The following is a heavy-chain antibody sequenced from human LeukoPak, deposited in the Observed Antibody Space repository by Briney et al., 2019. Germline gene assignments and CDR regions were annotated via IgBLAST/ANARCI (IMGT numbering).Heavy chain of an antibody. CDR1: GFTFSTHG. CDR2: ILSDGSNK. D-gene: IGHD4-17*01. Sequence: PGGSLRLSCAASGFTFSTHGMHWVRQDPVKGLQWVALILSDGSNKYYTDSVKGRFTLSRDNSKNTVYLQMSSVRAEDTAVYYCATDGPHYDVDNWGQGTLVTVSS. CDR3: ATDGPHYDVDN. J-gene: IGHJ4*02. V-gene: IGHV3-33*01.